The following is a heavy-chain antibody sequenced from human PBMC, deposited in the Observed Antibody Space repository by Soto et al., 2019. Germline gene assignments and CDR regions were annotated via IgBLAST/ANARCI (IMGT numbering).Heavy chain of an antibody. J-gene: IGHJ6*02. V-gene: IGHV1-46*01. CDR2: INPSGGST. D-gene: IGHD2-15*01. CDR1: YY. CDR3: ARGLGHCSGGSCYAARRERIYYYGMDV. Sequence: YYMHWVRQAHGQVLEWMGIINPSGGSTSYAQKFQGRVTMTRDTSTSTVYMELSSLRSEDTAVYYCARGLGHCSGGSCYAARRERIYYYGMDVWGQGTTVTVS.